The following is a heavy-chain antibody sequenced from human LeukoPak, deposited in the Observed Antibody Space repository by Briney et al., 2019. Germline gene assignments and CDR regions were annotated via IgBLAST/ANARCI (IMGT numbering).Heavy chain of an antibody. Sequence: APVKVSCKASGYTFTGYYMHWVRQAPGQGLEWMGWINPNSGGTNYAQKFQGWVTMTRDTSISTAYMELSRLRSDDTAVYYCAIPYYYCSSTSCHHGAYDAFDIWGQGTMVTVSS. CDR2: INPNSGGT. CDR1: GYTFTGYY. CDR3: AIPYYYCSSTSCHHGAYDAFDI. D-gene: IGHD2-2*01. V-gene: IGHV1-2*04. J-gene: IGHJ3*02.